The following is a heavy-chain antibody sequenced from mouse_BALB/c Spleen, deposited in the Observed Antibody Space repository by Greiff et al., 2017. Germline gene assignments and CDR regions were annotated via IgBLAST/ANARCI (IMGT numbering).Heavy chain of an antibody. CDR2: IWGGGST. V-gene: IGHV2-6-4*01. J-gene: IGHJ4*01. CDR1: GFSLSRYS. D-gene: IGHD1-2*01. CDR3: GRKSTATGAMDY. Sequence: VKLVESGPGLVAPSQSLSITCTVSGFSLSRYSVHWVRQPPGKGLEWLGMIWGGGSTDYNSALKSRLSISKDNSKSQVFLKMNSLQTDDTAMYYWGRKSTATGAMDYWGQGTSVTVSS.